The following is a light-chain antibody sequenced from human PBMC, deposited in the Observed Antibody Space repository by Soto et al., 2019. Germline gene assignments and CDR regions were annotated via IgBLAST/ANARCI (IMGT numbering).Light chain of an antibody. CDR1: SSDVGGYNY. J-gene: IGLJ2*01. V-gene: IGLV2-11*01. CDR3: CSYAGSYTVV. Sequence: QSVLTQPRSVSGSPGQSVTISFTGTSSDVGGYNYVSWYQQQPGKAPKLIIYDVSKRTSGVPERFSGSKSGNTASLTISGLHAEDEADYYCCSYAGSYTVVFGGGTKLTVL. CDR2: DVS.